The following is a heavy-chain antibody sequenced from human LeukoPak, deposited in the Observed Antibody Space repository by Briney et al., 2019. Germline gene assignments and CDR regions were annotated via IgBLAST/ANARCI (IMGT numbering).Heavy chain of an antibody. D-gene: IGHD6-19*01. CDR3: ARDRSSPAFDY. V-gene: IGHV4-34*01. CDR1: GGSFSGYY. CDR2: INHSGST. Sequence: SETLSLTCAVYGGSFSGYYWSWIRQPPGKGLEWIGEINHSGSTNYNPSLKSRVTISRDNAKNSLYLQMNSLRAEDTAVYYCARDRSSPAFDYWGQGTLVTVSS. J-gene: IGHJ4*02.